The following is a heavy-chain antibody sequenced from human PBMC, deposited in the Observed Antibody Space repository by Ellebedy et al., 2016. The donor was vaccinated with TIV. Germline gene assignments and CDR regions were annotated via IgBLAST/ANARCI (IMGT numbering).Heavy chain of an antibody. CDR2: ISSSGSTI. V-gene: IGHV3-11*01. J-gene: IGHJ4*02. D-gene: IGHD2-2*02. Sequence: GGSLRLXXAASGFTFSDYYMSWIRQAPGKGLEWVSYISSSGSTIYYADSVKGRFTISRDNAKNSLYLQMNSLRAEDTAVYYCAREWGEYCSSTSCHIDYWGQGTLVTVSS. CDR1: GFTFSDYY. CDR3: AREWGEYCSSTSCHIDY.